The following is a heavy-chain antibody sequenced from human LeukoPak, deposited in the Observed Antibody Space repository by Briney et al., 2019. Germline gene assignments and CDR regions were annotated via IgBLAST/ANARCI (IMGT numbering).Heavy chain of an antibody. CDR2: IHYSGSI. V-gene: IGHV4-39*07. J-gene: IGHJ6*03. Sequence: PSETLSLTCTVSGGSISSSSYYWGWIRQPPGKGLEWIGSIHYSGSIYCNPSLKSRVTISVDTSKNQFSLKLSSVTAADTAVYYCASRSSYYYYMDVWGKGTTVTVSS. CDR1: GGSISSSSYY. CDR3: ASRSSYYYYMDV.